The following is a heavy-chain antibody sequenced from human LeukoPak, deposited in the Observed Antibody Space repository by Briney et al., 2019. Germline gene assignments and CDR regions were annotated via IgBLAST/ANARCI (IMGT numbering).Heavy chain of an antibody. J-gene: IGHJ6*03. CDR1: GFTFSDYY. Sequence: GGSLRLSCAASGFTFSDYYMSWIRQAPGKGLEWVSYISSSGSTIYYADSVKGRFTISRDNAKNSLYLQMNSLRAEDTAVYYCARDSDYGDTRGGYYYMDVWGKGTTVTVSS. V-gene: IGHV3-11*01. D-gene: IGHD4-17*01. CDR3: ARDSDYGDTRGGYYYMDV. CDR2: ISSSGSTI.